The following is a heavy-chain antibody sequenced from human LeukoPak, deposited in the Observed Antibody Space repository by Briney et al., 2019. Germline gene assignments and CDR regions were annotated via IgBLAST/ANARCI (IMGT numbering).Heavy chain of an antibody. Sequence: PLGGSLRLSCAASGFTFDDYGMSWVRQAPGKGLEWVSGINWNGGSTGYADSVKGRFTISRDNAKNSLYLQMNSLRAEDTALYYCARYYDSSGYYYYYYYMDVWGKGTTVTVSS. D-gene: IGHD3-22*01. J-gene: IGHJ6*03. V-gene: IGHV3-20*04. CDR1: GFTFDDYG. CDR3: ARYYDSSGYYYYYYYMDV. CDR2: INWNGGST.